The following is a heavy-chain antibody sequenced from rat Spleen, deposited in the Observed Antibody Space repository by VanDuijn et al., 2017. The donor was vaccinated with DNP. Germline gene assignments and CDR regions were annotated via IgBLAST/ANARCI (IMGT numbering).Heavy chain of an antibody. CDR3: ARATHTTGIPFYFDY. D-gene: IGHD1-7*01. J-gene: IGHJ2*01. CDR1: GYSITSNY. CDR2: ISYSGST. V-gene: IGHV3-1*01. Sequence: EVQLQESGPGLVKPSQSLSLTCSVTGYSITSNYWAWIRKFPGNKMEWMGFISYSGSTSYTPSLKSRISITRDTSKNQFFLQLNSVTTEDTATYYCARATHTTGIPFYFDYWGQGVMVTVSS.